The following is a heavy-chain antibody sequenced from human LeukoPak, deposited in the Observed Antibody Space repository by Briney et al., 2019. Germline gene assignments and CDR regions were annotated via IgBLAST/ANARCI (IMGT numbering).Heavy chain of an antibody. CDR3: ARHGTAAGPFQL. V-gene: IGHV4-59*08. D-gene: IGHD2-21*02. Sequence: SETLSLTCTVSGGSISSYYWSWIRQPPGKGLEWIGYVYYSGTTNYNPSLESRVTISVDTSKNQFSLKLTSVAAADTAVYYCARHGTAAGPFQLWGQGTLVTVSP. J-gene: IGHJ1*01. CDR2: VYYSGTT. CDR1: GGSISSYY.